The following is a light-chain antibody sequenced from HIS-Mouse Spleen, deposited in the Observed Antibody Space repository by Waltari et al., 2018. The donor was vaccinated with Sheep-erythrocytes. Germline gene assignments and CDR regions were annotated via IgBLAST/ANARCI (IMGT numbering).Light chain of an antibody. CDR3: QQFNNYPRT. J-gene: IGKJ1*01. CDR1: QGISSA. CDR2: DAS. V-gene: IGKV1D-13*01. Sequence: AIQLTQSPSSLSASVGDRVTITCRASQGISSALAWYQQKTGKAPKLLIYDASSLESGFPSRFSGSGSVTDFTLTISSLQPEDFATYYCQQFNNYPRTFGQGTKVEIK.